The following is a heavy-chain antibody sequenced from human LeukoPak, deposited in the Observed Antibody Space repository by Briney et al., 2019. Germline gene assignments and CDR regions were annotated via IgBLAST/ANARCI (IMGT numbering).Heavy chain of an antibody. V-gene: IGHV1-69*01. D-gene: IGHD4-17*01. CDR1: GGTFSSYA. J-gene: IGHJ6*02. CDR3: ARDWRTTVTNYGMDV. CDR2: IIPIFGTA. Sequence: SVKVSCKASGGTFSSYAISWVRQAPGQGLEWMGGIIPIFGTANYAQKFQGRVTITADESTSTAYMELSSLRSEDTAVYYCARDWRTTVTNYGMDVWGQGTTVTVSS.